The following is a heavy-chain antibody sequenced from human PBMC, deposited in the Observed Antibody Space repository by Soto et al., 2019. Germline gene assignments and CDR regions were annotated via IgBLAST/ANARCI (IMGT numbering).Heavy chain of an antibody. CDR2: TSTFNGEA. CDR1: GYSFTSTG. Sequence: ASVKVSCKAAGYSFTSTGISWVRQAPGQGPEWMGWTSTFNGEAKYAQKLQGRVTMTTDTSTTTAYMELRSLTSDDTAVYYCARDLDGSGSYFTDYWGQGTLVTVSS. V-gene: IGHV1-18*01. D-gene: IGHD3-10*01. J-gene: IGHJ4*02. CDR3: ARDLDGSGSYFTDY.